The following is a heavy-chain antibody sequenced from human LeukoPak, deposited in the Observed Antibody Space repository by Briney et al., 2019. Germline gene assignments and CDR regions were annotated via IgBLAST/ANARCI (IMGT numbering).Heavy chain of an antibody. CDR2: IYSGGST. J-gene: IGHJ5*02. CDR1: GFTVSGNY. D-gene: IGHD3-22*01. V-gene: IGHV3-53*01. Sequence: GGSLRLSCAASGFTVSGNYMSWVRQAPGKGLEWVSVIYSGGSTYYADSVKGRFTISRDNSKNTLYLQMNSLRAEDTAVYYCAIDAYDDPSVRWFDPWGQGTLVTVSS. CDR3: AIDAYDDPSVRWFDP.